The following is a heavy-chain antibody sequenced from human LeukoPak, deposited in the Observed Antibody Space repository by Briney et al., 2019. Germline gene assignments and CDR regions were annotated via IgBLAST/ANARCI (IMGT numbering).Heavy chain of an antibody. J-gene: IGHJ4*02. Sequence: VASVKVSCKASGYTFTSYDFNWVRQATGQRPEWMGWMSSNSGDTGYAQKFQDRVTMTRNTSISTAYMELSSLRSDDTAVYYCARGPPNWGYDYWGPGTLVTVSS. CDR3: ARGPPNWGYDY. CDR1: GYTFTSYD. V-gene: IGHV1-8*01. D-gene: IGHD7-27*01. CDR2: MSSNSGDT.